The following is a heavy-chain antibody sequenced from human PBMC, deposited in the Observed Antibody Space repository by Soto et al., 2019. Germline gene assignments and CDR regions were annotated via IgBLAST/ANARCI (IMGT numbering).Heavy chain of an antibody. V-gene: IGHV3-11*01. J-gene: IGHJ6*02. CDR2: ISSSGNTI. Sequence: QVQLVESGGGLVKPGGSLRLSCAASGFTFSDYYMNWIRQAPGKGLEWVSYISSSGNTIYYADSVKGRFTISRDNAKNSLFLQMNSLRAEYTALYYCARGHSIFYGMDVWGQGTTVTVSS. D-gene: IGHD2-21*01. CDR3: ARGHSIFYGMDV. CDR1: GFTFSDYY.